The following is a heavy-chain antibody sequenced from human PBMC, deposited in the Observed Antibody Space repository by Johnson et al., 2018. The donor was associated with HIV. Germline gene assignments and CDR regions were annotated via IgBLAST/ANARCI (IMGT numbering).Heavy chain of an antibody. CDR2: IKTKTEGGTT. J-gene: IGHJ3*02. V-gene: IGHV3-15*01. Sequence: VQLVESGGGLVKPGGSLRLSCAASGFTFSNAWMSWVRQAPGKGLEWVGRIKTKTEGGTTDYAASVKGRFTISRDDSKNTLYLQMNSLKTEDTAVYYCATYTSMITMYVEIKGGAFDIWGQGTMVTVSS. CDR3: ATYTSMITMYVEIKGGAFDI. D-gene: IGHD3-16*01. CDR1: GFTFSNAW.